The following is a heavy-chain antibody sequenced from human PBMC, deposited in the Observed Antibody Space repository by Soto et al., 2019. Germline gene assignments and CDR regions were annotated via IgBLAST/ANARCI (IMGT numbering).Heavy chain of an antibody. CDR1: GFNIDDYT. CDR3: AKEARGLWFGELSTNNWFDP. D-gene: IGHD3-10*01. J-gene: IGHJ5*02. V-gene: IGHV3-43*01. CDR2: ISWDGGST. Sequence: SLRLSSAASGFNIDDYTMHWISKTTGKGLEWVSLISWDGGSTYYADSVKGRFTISRDNSKNSLYLQMNSLRTEDTALYYCAKEARGLWFGELSTNNWFDPWGQGTLVTVSS.